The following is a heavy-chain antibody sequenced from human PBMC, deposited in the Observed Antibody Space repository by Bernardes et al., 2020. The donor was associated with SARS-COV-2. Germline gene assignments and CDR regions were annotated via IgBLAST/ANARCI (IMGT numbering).Heavy chain of an antibody. CDR1: GGSISSGSYY. J-gene: IGHJ4*02. CDR2: IYTSKIT. V-gene: IGHV4-61*02. Sequence: SESLSLTCSVSGGSISSGSYYWTWLLQPAGKGLEWIGRIYTSKITNYNPSFKSRVTISVDTSKNQFSLNLSSVTASDTAVYFCARTAYYDRGGYPHLDSWGQGTLVTVSS. D-gene: IGHD3-22*01. CDR3: ARTAYYDRGGYPHLDS.